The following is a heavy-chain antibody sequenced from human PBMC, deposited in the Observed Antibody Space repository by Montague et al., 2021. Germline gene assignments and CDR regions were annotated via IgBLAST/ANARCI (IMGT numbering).Heavy chain of an antibody. CDR3: ARRLGIRAPFDY. CDR2: IYDSGTT. J-gene: IGHJ4*02. CDR1: GGSISEFY. V-gene: IGHV4-59*08. Sequence: SETRSLTCTVTGGSISEFYWSWIRQSLEKGLEWIGYIYDSGTTNYNPSLKSRVTISADTSMNQFSLNLRSVTAADTAVYFCARRLGIRAPFDYWGQGTLVTVSS. D-gene: IGHD7-27*01.